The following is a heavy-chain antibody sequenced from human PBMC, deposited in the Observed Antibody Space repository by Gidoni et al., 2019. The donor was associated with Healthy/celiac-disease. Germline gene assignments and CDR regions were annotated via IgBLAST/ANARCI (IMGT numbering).Heavy chain of an antibody. V-gene: IGHV1-8*01. CDR3: ARTGQQLVQGFYYYGMDV. Sequence: QVQLVQSGAEVKKPGASVKVSCKASGYTFTSYDINWVRQATGQGLEWMGWMNPNSGNTGYAQKFQGRVTMTRNTSISTAYMGLSSLRSEDTAVYYCARTGQQLVQGFYYYGMDVWGQGTTVTVSS. CDR1: GYTFTSYD. J-gene: IGHJ6*02. D-gene: IGHD6-13*01. CDR2: MNPNSGNT.